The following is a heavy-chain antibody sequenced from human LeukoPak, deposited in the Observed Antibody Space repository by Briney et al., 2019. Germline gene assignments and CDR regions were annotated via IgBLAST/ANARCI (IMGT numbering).Heavy chain of an antibody. Sequence: GGSLRLSCAASGFTVSSNYMSWVRQAPGQGLEWVSVIYSGGNTYYADSVKGRFTISRDNSKNTLYLQMNSLRAEDTAVYYCARVAYDFWSGYPDYWGQGTLVTVSS. J-gene: IGHJ4*02. D-gene: IGHD3-3*01. CDR1: GFTVSSNY. CDR2: IYSGGNT. CDR3: ARVAYDFWSGYPDY. V-gene: IGHV3-66*02.